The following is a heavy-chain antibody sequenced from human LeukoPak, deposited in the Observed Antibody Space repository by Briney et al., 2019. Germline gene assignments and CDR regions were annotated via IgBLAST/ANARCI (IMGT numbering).Heavy chain of an antibody. J-gene: IGHJ6*02. CDR3: AKDPSASYYDILTGYSPYYYYGMDV. CDR2: ISYDGSNK. CDR1: GFTFSSYG. D-gene: IGHD3-9*01. Sequence: GGSLRLSCAASGFTFSSYGMHWVRQAPDKGLEWVAVISYDGSNKYYADSVKGRFTISRDNSKNTLYLQMNSLRAEDTAVYYCAKDPSASYYDILTGYSPYYYYGMDVWGQGTTVTVSS. V-gene: IGHV3-30*18.